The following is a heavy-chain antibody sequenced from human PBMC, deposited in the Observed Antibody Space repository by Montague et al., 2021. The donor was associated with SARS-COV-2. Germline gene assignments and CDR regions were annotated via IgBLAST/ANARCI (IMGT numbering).Heavy chain of an antibody. Sequence: FLRLSCAASGFYFFNFDMSWVRQAPGRGLEWISDIGSSGATMLYADSLMGRFTISRDNIQKSLYLQMRSLRAEDPAVYYCATNKYCTLHDCLHGRHYFDHWGQGTLVTVSS. D-gene: IGHD2-8*01. CDR3: ATNKYCTLHDCLHGRHYFDH. J-gene: IGHJ4*02. V-gene: IGHV3-48*03. CDR2: IGSSGATM. CDR1: GFYFFNFD.